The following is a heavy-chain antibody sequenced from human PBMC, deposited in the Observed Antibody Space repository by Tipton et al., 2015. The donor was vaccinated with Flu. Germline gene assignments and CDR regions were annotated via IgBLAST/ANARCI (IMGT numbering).Heavy chain of an antibody. CDR2: IWYDGSNK. D-gene: IGHD3-3*01. J-gene: IGHJ6*03. V-gene: IGHV3-33*08. CDR1: GFTFSSYG. CDR3: ARGVKYDFWSGSTYYYYYMDV. Sequence: RSLRLSCAASGFTFSSYGMHWVRQAPGKGLEWVAVIWYDGSNKYYADSVKGRFTISRDNSKNTLYLQMNSLRAEDTAVYYCARGVKYDFWSGSTYYYYYMDVWGKGTTVTVSS.